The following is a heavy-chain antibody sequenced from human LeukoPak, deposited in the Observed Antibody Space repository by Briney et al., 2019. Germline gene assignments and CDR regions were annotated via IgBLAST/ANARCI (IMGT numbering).Heavy chain of an antibody. J-gene: IGHJ2*01. CDR2: VSYSGST. Sequence: SETLSLTCTVSGGSISPYYWSWIRQPPGKGLEWIGYVSYSGSTNYNPSLKSRVTMSLHTSKNQFSLKLNSVTAADTAVYYCAKDPPRGSYFDLWGRGTLVTVSS. CDR1: GGSISPYY. V-gene: IGHV4-59*01. D-gene: IGHD3-10*01. CDR3: AKDPPRGSYFDL.